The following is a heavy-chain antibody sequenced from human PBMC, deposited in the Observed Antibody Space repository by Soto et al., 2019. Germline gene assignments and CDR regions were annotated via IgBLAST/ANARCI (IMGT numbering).Heavy chain of an antibody. D-gene: IGHD2-15*01. J-gene: IGHJ5*02. Sequence: QVQLQESAPGLVKPSETLSLTCTVSGGSIGNYFWSWIRQPPGKGLEWMGSIYYSGTTDYNPSLNSRVSLSLHAPKNQFSLSLNAVTGADTAVYYCARVKHPCSGGSGYYTYSWFGPCGQGTLVTVSS. CDR3: ARVKHPCSGGSGYYTYSWFGP. CDR1: GGSIGNYF. V-gene: IGHV4-59*01. CDR2: IYYSGTT.